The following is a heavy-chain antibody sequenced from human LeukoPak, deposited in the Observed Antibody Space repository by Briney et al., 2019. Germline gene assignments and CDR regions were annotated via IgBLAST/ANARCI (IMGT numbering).Heavy chain of an antibody. V-gene: IGHV4-39*07. CDR2: IYYSGST. CDR3: ARRRSHLPPDARAFDI. J-gene: IGHJ3*02. CDR1: GGSISSSSYY. D-gene: IGHD2-2*01. Sequence: SSETLSLTCTVSGGSISSSSYYWGWIRQPPGKGLEWIGSIYYSGSTYYNPSLKSRVTISVDTSKIQFSLKLTSVTAADTAVYYCARRRSHLPPDARAFDIWGHGTMLTVSS.